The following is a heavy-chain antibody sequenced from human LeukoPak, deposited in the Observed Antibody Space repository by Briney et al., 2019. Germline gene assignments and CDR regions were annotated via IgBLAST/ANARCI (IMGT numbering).Heavy chain of an antibody. D-gene: IGHD3-22*01. CDR1: GGSISSYY. Sequence: SETLSLTCTVSGGSISSYYWSWIRQPAGKGLEWIGRIYTSGSPNYNPSLKSRVTMSVDTSKNQFSLKLSSVTAADTAVYYCASSQRWGYDSSGYSRRDAFDIWGQGTMDTVSS. CDR2: IYTSGSP. V-gene: IGHV4-4*07. CDR3: ASSQRWGYDSSGYSRRDAFDI. J-gene: IGHJ3*02.